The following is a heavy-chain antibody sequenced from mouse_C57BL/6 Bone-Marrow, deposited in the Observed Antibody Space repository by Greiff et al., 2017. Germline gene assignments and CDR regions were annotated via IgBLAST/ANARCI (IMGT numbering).Heavy chain of an antibody. V-gene: IGHV1-7*01. CDR2: INPSSGYT. CDR3: ARSPLGRPWYFDV. CDR1: GYPFTSYW. J-gene: IGHJ1*03. D-gene: IGHD4-1*01. Sequence: VQLQQSGAELAKPGASVKLSCKASGYPFTSYWMHWVKQRPGQGLEWIGYINPSSGYTKYNQKFKDKATLTADKSSSTAYMQLSSLTYEDSAVYYCARSPLGRPWYFDVWGTGTTVTVSS.